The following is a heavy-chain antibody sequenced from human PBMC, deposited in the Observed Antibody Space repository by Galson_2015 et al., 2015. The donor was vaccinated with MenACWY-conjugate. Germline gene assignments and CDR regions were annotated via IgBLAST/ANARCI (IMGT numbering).Heavy chain of an antibody. D-gene: IGHD3-3*01. CDR1: GYTFTSNK. Sequence: SVKVSCKASGYTFTSNKMHWVRQAPGQGLEWMGIISPSGGSTVYAQKFHGRVTMTRDTSTGTVYLELTSLRSEDTALYYCARDSTFWSVDYWGQGTLVTVSS. J-gene: IGHJ4*02. CDR2: ISPSGGST. V-gene: IGHV1-46*01. CDR3: ARDSTFWSVDY.